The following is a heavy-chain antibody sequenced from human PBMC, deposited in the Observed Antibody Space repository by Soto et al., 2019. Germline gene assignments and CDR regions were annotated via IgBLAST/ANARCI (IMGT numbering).Heavy chain of an antibody. V-gene: IGHV4-38-2*02. D-gene: IGHD3-3*01. Sequence: SETLSLTCAVSGYSISSGYYLGWIRQPPGKGLEWIGSIYHSGSTYSNPSLKSRVTISVDTSKNQFSLKLSSVTAADTAVYYCARDTMHYDFWSGYQYYYYYGMDVWGQGITVTVSS. J-gene: IGHJ6*02. CDR1: GYSISSGYY. CDR2: IYHSGST. CDR3: ARDTMHYDFWSGYQYYYYYGMDV.